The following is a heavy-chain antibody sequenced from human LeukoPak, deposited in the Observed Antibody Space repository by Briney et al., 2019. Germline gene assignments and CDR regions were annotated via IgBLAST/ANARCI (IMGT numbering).Heavy chain of an antibody. D-gene: IGHD3-3*01. J-gene: IGHJ4*02. CDR2: IKYDGSEK. V-gene: IGHV3-7*01. Sequence: GGSLRLSCAASGFSFSTHWMSWVRLAPGKGPEWVANIKYDGSEKYCVDSVKGRFTISRDNAKTSLYLHMNSLRAEDTAVYYCASGFLDDFWSGHFWGQGTLVTVSS. CDR1: GFSFSTHW. CDR3: ASGFLDDFWSGHF.